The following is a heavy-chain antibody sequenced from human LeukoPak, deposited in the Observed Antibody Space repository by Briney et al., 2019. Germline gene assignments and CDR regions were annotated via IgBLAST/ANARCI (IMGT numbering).Heavy chain of an antibody. D-gene: IGHD3-9*01. CDR3: AREACYDILTGYYQAEYFQH. J-gene: IGHJ1*01. Sequence: PGGSLRLSCAASGFTFSSYAMSWVRQAPGKGLEWVSAISGSGGSTYYADSVKGRFTISRDNAKNSLYLQMNSLRAEDTAVYYCAREACYDILTGYYQAEYFQHWGQGTLVTVSS. CDR1: GFTFSSYA. CDR2: ISGSGGST. V-gene: IGHV3-23*01.